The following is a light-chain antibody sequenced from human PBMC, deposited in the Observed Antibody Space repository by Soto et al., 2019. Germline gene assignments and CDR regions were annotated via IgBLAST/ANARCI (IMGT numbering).Light chain of an antibody. CDR2: GAS. V-gene: IGKV3-15*01. Sequence: VMTQAPAPLSVSPGEWATLSCRASTTINNNIAWYQLKVGQVPRLLLYGASTRAPDTPARFSGSGSGTEFTLTTSRLQSEDFAEYHCQHYNNWPQTFGQGTKVQIK. J-gene: IGKJ1*01. CDR3: QHYNNWPQT. CDR1: TTINNN.